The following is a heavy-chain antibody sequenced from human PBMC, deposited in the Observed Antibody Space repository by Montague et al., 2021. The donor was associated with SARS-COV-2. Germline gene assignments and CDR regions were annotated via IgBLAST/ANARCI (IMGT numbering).Heavy chain of an antibody. CDR3: ARGRDGYYHRSALFDY. V-gene: IGHV4-59*01. Sequence: SETLSLTCTVSGGSISSYYWRWIRQPPGKGLEWIGYIYYSGSTNYNPSLKSRATISVDTSKNQFSLKLTSVTAAGTAVYYCARGRDGYYHRSALFDYWGQGTLVTVSS. D-gene: IGHD3-22*01. CDR1: GGSISSYY. J-gene: IGHJ4*02. CDR2: IYYSGST.